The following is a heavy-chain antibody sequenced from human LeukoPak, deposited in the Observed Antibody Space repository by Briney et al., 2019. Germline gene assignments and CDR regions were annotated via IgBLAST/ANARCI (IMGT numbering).Heavy chain of an antibody. CDR1: GGSISSYY. CDR2: IYTSGST. Sequence: PSETLSLTCTVSGGSISSYYWSWIRQPAGKGLEWIGRIYTSGSTNYNPSLKSRVTMSVDTSKNQFSLKLSSVTAADTAVYYCARVGSVAGSPRTSNLYYYYMDVWGKGTTVTVSS. CDR3: ARVGSVAGSPRTSNLYYYYMDV. J-gene: IGHJ6*03. D-gene: IGHD6-19*01. V-gene: IGHV4-4*07.